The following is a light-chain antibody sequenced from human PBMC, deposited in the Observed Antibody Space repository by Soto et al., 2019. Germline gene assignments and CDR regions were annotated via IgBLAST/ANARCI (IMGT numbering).Light chain of an antibody. V-gene: IGKV3-20*01. CDR3: QQYANSPFT. J-gene: IGKJ2*01. CDR2: GAS. Sequence: DIVLTQSPGTLSLSPGERATLSCRASQSVGSIYFAWYQQRPGQAPRLLIHGASNRASGIPDRFSGSGSGTDFTLTISRLEPEDFAVYYCQQYANSPFTFGQGTKVEI. CDR1: QSVGSIY.